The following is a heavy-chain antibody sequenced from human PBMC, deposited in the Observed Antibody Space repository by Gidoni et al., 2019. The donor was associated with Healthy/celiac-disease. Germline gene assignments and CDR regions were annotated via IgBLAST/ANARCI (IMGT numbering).Heavy chain of an antibody. Sequence: EVQLLESGGGLVQPGGSLRLSCEASGFTFSSYAMSWVRQAPGKGLEWVVAISGRGGSTYYADSGKGRFTISRDNSKNTLYLQMNSLRAEDTAVYYCAKDGSGWAFDYWGQGTLVTVSS. CDR3: AKDGSGWAFDY. D-gene: IGHD6-19*01. J-gene: IGHJ4*02. CDR2: ISGRGGST. CDR1: GFTFSSYA. V-gene: IGHV3-23*01.